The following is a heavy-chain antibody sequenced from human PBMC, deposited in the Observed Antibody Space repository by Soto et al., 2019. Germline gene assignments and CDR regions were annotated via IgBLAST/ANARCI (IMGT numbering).Heavy chain of an antibody. V-gene: IGHV4-34*01. Sequence: SETLSLTGAVYSGSFSGYYWSWIRQSPGKGLEWIGEINHSGSTNYNPSLKSRVTISVGTSKNQFSLKLSSVTAADTAVYYCARAGRGNSWLRVYYGMDVWGQGTTVTVSS. J-gene: IGHJ6*02. D-gene: IGHD4-4*01. CDR2: INHSGST. CDR3: ARAGRGNSWLRVYYGMDV. CDR1: SGSFSGYY.